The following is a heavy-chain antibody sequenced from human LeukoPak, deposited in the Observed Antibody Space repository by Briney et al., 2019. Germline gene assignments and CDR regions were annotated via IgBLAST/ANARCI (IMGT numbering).Heavy chain of an antibody. CDR3: ARVQSSSSGPAGY. D-gene: IGHD6-6*01. CDR1: GFTFSSYW. CDR2: IKQDGSEK. V-gene: IGHV3-7*01. Sequence: GGSLRLSCAASGFTFSSYWMNWVRQAPGKGLEWVANIKQDGSEKYYVDSVKGRFTISRDNAKNSLYLQMNSLRAEDTAVYYCARVQSSSSGPAGYWGQGTLVTVSS. J-gene: IGHJ4*02.